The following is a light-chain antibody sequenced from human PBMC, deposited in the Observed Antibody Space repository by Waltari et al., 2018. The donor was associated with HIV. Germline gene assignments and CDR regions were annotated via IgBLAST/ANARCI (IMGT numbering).Light chain of an antibody. Sequence: QSVLTQPPSVSAAPGQKVAISCSGGNSNLGNNYVSWYQQVPGKAPRLLIYDSEKRPPGIPDRFSASKAGVSATLGIPGLQIVDEADYYCGTWDSSLNLYVFGPGTTVAVL. CDR1: NSNLGNNY. CDR3: GTWDSSLNLYV. V-gene: IGLV1-51*01. J-gene: IGLJ1*01. CDR2: DSE.